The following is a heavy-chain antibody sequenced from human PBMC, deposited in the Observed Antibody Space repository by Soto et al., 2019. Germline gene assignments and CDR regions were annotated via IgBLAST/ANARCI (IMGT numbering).Heavy chain of an antibody. CDR3: SRGGYPARYYYYIDV. V-gene: IGHV1-3*04. Sequence: SVKVSCKATGYTFSEYTIQWVRRAPRKRLEWMGWINNGNRNTRYSQTFQDRVTISSDTSLSTAYMELFSLRSDVTAVYYCSRGGYPARYYYYIDVWGEVTTVTVSS. D-gene: IGHD3-22*01. CDR1: GYTFSEYT. CDR2: INNGNRNT. J-gene: IGHJ6*03.